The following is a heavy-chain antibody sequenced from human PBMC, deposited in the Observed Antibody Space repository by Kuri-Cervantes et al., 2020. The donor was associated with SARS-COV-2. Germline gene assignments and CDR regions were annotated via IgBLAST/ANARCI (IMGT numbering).Heavy chain of an antibody. CDR1: GFTFSSYS. J-gene: IGHJ6*02. V-gene: IGHV3-33*08. D-gene: IGHD2-15*01. Sequence: GESLKISCAASGFTFSSYSMNWVRQAPGKGLEWVAVIWYDGSNKYYADSVKGRFTISRDNSKNTLYLQMNSLRAEDTAVYYCARSSGQIFYYYGMDVWGQGTTVTVSS. CDR2: IWYDGSNK. CDR3: ARSSGQIFYYYGMDV.